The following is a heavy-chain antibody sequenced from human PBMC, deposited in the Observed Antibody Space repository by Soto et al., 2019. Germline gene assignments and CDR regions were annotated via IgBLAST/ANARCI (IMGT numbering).Heavy chain of an antibody. V-gene: IGHV3-30*18. CDR2: ISYDGSNK. D-gene: IGHD3-22*01. Sequence: LRLSCAASGFTFSSYGIHWVRQAPGKGLEWVAVISYDGSNKYYADSVKGRFTISRDNSKNTLYLQMNSLRAEDTAVYYCAKDAADYYDSSGYPYYFDYWGQGTLVTVSS. CDR1: GFTFSSYG. CDR3: AKDAADYYDSSGYPYYFDY. J-gene: IGHJ4*02.